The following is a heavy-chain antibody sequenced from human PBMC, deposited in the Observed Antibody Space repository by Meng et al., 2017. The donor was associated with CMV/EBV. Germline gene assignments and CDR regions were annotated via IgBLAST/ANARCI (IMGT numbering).Heavy chain of an antibody. J-gene: IGHJ4*02. D-gene: IGHD6-13*01. CDR2: IKSKTDGGTT. V-gene: IGHV3-15*01. CDR3: ARLGYSSSWYQFDY. Sequence: GGSLRLSCAASGFTFSNAWMSWVRQAPGKGLEWVGRIKSKTDGGTTDYAAPVKGRFTISRDDSKNTLYLQMNSLTAADTAVYYCARLGYSSSWYQFDYWGQGTLVTVSS. CDR1: GFTFSNAW.